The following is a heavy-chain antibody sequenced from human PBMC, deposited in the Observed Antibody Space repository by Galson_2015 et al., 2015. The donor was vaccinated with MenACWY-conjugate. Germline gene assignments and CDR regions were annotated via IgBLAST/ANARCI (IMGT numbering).Heavy chain of an antibody. V-gene: IGHV3-43D*03. CDR2: INWDGAIT. J-gene: IGHJ1*01. CDR1: GFTFDDYA. D-gene: IGHD3-22*01. Sequence: SLRLSCAGSGFTFDDYAMHWVRQAPGKGLEWVSVINWDGAITSYADSVKGRFTISRDNSKNSQFLQMDNLRADDTAFYYCAKESFDSSGRYFEYFRHWGQAPWSPSPQ. CDR3: AKESFDSSGRYFEYFRH.